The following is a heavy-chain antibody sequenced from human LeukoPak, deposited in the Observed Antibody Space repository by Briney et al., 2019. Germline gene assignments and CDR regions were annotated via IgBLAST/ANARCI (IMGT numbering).Heavy chain of an antibody. D-gene: IGHD2-15*01. V-gene: IGHV4-34*01. J-gene: IGHJ4*02. CDR3: AGSSGLLLRAFDY. CDR1: GGSFSGYY. CDR2: INHSGST. Sequence: SETLSLTCAVYGGSFSGYYWSWIRQPPGKGLEWIGEINHSGSTNYNPSLKSRVTISVDTSKNQFSLKLSSVTAADTAVYYCAGSSGLLLRAFDYWGQGTLVTVSS.